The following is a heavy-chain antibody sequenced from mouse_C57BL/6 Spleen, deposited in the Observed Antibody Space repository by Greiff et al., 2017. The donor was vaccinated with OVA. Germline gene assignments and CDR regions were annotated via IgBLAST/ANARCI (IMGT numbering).Heavy chain of an antibody. CDR1: GYTFTGYW. V-gene: IGHV1-9*01. CDR3: ARRNSHYYGRDYFDY. J-gene: IGHJ2*01. Sequence: VQGVESGAELMKPGASVKLSCKATGYTFTGYWIEWVKQRPGHGLEWIGEILPGSGSTNYNEKFKGKATFTADTSSNTAYMQLSSLTTEDSAIYYCARRNSHYYGRDYFDYWGQGTTLTVSS. CDR2: ILPGSGST. D-gene: IGHD1-1*01.